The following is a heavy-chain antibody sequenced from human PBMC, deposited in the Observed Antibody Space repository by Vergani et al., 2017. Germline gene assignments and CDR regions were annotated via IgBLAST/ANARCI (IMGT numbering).Heavy chain of an antibody. J-gene: IGHJ4*02. D-gene: IGHD6-19*01. CDR1: RFTFSSSA. CDR3: AKEGIAGAGGADY. V-gene: IGHV3-23*01. Sequence: EVQLLESGGGLVQPGGSLRLSCASSRFTFSSSAMSWVRQAPGKGLEWVSAISGSGGSTYYADSVKGRFTISRDNSKNTLYLQMNSLRAEDTAVYYCAKEGIAGAGGADYWGQGTLVTVSS. CDR2: ISGSGGST.